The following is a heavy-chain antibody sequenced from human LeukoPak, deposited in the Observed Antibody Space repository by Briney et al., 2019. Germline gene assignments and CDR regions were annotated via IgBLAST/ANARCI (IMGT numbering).Heavy chain of an antibody. CDR1: GFIFSSYG. CDR3: AKDDQLLPYYMDV. D-gene: IGHD2-2*01. J-gene: IGHJ6*03. Sequence: GGSLRLSCAASGFIFSSYGMHWVRQAPGKGLEWVAFIRYDGGNTYYADSVKGRFTISRDNSKNTLYLQMNSLRAEDTAVYYCAKDDQLLPYYMDVWGKGTTVTVSS. V-gene: IGHV3-30*02. CDR2: IRYDGGNT.